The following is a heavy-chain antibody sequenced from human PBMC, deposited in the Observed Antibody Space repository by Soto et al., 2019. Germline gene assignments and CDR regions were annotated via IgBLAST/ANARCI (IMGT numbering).Heavy chain of an antibody. Sequence: GGSLRLSCVSSGFPFSNYAMTWVRQAPGKGLEWVSALSGSGVSTYYADSVMGRFTISRDNSKNTVYLQMNSLRAEDTAVYYCAKIESRFFYDSTGYYPFDYWGQGTLVTVSS. CDR1: GFPFSNYA. CDR3: AKIESRFFYDSTGYYPFDY. D-gene: IGHD3-22*01. J-gene: IGHJ4*02. CDR2: LSGSGVST. V-gene: IGHV3-23*01.